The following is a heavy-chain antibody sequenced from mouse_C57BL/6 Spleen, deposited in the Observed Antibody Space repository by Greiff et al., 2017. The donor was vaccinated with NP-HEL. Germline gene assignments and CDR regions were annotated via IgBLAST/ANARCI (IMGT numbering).Heavy chain of an antibody. CDR1: GYTFTSYW. V-gene: IGHV1-52*01. CDR2: IDPSDSET. Sequence: QVQLQQPGAELVRPGSSVKLSCKASGYTFTSYWMHWVKQRPIQGLEWIGNIDPSDSETHYNQKFKDKATLTVDKSSSTAYMQLSSLTSEDSAVYYSARRDTTDPYWYFDVWGTGTTVTVSS. J-gene: IGHJ1*03. D-gene: IGHD1-1*01. CDR3: ARRDTTDPYWYFDV.